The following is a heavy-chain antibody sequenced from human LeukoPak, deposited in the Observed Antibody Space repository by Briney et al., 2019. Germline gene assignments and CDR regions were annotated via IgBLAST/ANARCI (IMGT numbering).Heavy chain of an antibody. V-gene: IGHV3-23*01. CDR2: ISGSGGSP. D-gene: IGHD4-11*01. CDR3: AKPTYSNYFDY. J-gene: IGHJ4*02. Sequence: GGSLRLSCAASGFTFSSYAMSWVRQAPGKGLEWASAISGSGGSPYYADSVKGPFTSSRDNAKNTLYLQMNSLRAEDTAVYSCAKPTYSNYFDYWGQGTLVTVSS. CDR1: GFTFSSYA.